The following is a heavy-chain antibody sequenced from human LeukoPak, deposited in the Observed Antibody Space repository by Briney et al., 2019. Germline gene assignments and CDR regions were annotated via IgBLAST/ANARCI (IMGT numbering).Heavy chain of an antibody. V-gene: IGHV4-59*08. Sequence: SETLSLTCTVSGGSVRGYYWTWIRQAPGKGLEFVAYIYYSGSTNYNASLKSRVSTSLDTSTNQFSLSLTSVTATDTATYYCARLVQKASGLYDYYYFMDVWGSGTPVTVSS. CDR3: ARLVQKASGLYDYYYFMDV. D-gene: IGHD5/OR15-5a*01. J-gene: IGHJ6*04. CDR2: IYYSGST. CDR1: GGSVRGYY.